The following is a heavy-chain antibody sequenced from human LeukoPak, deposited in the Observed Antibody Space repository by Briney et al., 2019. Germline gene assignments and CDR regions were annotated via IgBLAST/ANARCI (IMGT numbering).Heavy chain of an antibody. CDR1: GGSISSYY. V-gene: IGHV4-59*01. J-gene: IGHJ4*02. CDR2: IYYSGST. D-gene: IGHD6-19*01. CDR3: AKDLRQWLGAEGDY. Sequence: SETLSLTCTVSGGSISSYYWSWIRQPPGKGLEWIGYIYYSGSTNYNPSLKSRVTISVDTSKNQFSLKLSSVTAADTAVYYCAKDLRQWLGAEGDYWGQGTLVTVSS.